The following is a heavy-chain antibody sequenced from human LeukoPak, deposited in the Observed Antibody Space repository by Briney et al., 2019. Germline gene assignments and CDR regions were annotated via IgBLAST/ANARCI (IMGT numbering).Heavy chain of an antibody. Sequence: EPGGSLRLSCAASGFTFSSYAMGWVRQAPGKGLEWVSGISGSGGSTYYADSVKGRFTISRDNSKNTLYLQMNSLRAEDTAVYYCAKDFWAARPGYFDYWGQGTLVTVSS. CDR2: ISGSGGST. CDR3: AKDFWAARPGYFDY. CDR1: GFTFSSYA. V-gene: IGHV3-23*01. J-gene: IGHJ4*02. D-gene: IGHD6-6*01.